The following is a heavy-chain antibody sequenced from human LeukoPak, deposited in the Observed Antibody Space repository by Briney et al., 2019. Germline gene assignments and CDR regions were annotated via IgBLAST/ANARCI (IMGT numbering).Heavy chain of an antibody. CDR2: INHSGST. D-gene: IGHD2-15*01. Sequence: SETLSLTCAVYGGSFSSYYWSWIRQPPGKGLEWIGEINHSGSTNYNPSLKSRVTISVDTSKNQFSLKLSSVTAAGTAVYYCARGGPLVYCSGGSCYSLDYWGQGTLVTVSS. CDR1: GGSFSSYY. V-gene: IGHV4-34*01. CDR3: ARGGPLVYCSGGSCYSLDY. J-gene: IGHJ4*02.